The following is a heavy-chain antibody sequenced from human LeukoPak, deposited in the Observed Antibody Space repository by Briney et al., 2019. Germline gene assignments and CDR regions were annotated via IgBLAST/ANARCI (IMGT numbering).Heavy chain of an antibody. CDR2: IYTCGST. J-gene: IGHJ4*02. CDR1: GVSITSYY. CDR3: TIRAYYFDGSGYYVVDY. D-gene: IGHD3-22*01. Sequence: SETLSLTCTVSGVSITSYYWSWIRQPAGKGLEWIGRIYTCGSTYYNPSLNSRVTMSVDTSKNQFSLKLTSVTGADTAVFYCTIRAYYFDGSGYYVVDYRGQGTLVTVSS. V-gene: IGHV4-4*07.